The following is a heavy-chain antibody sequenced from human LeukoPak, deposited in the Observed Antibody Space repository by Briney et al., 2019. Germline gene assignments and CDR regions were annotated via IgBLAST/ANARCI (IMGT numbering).Heavy chain of an antibody. D-gene: IGHD6-19*01. V-gene: IGHV3-53*01. CDR3: ARAFYGSGWYDFDY. CDR1: GFTFSSYS. Sequence: GGSLRLSCAASGFTFSSYSMNWVRQAPGKGLEWVSVIYNDDNTYYADSVKGRFTISRDNSKNTLYLQMNSLRAEDTAVYYSARAFYGSGWYDFDYWGQGTLVTVSS. CDR2: IYNDDNT. J-gene: IGHJ4*02.